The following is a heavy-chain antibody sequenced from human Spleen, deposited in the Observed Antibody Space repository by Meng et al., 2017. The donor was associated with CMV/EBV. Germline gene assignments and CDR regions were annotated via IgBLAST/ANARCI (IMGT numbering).Heavy chain of an antibody. V-gene: IGHV3-30*19. J-gene: IGHJ4*02. D-gene: IGHD5-12*01. CDR1: RFSFNGYG. Sequence: ASRFSFNGYGMHWVRQTPGKGLEWVTVISFDGTNIYYADSVRGRFTVSRDNSKNTMYLQMNSLRVEDTAVYYCARVDTGYDFPFDYWGQGTLVTVSS. CDR3: ARVDTGYDFPFDY. CDR2: ISFDGTNI.